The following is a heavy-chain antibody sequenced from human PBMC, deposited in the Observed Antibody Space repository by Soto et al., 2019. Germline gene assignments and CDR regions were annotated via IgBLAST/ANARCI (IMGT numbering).Heavy chain of an antibody. J-gene: IGHJ3*02. Sequence: TSETLSLTCTVSGGSISSSSYYRGWIRQPTGKRMERIGSIYDSGSTYYNPSLKSRVTISVDTSKNQFSLKLSSVTAADTAVYYCASPRYCSGGSCRSNDAFDIWGQGTMVTVSS. CDR3: ASPRYCSGGSCRSNDAFDI. V-gene: IGHV4-39*01. D-gene: IGHD2-15*01. CDR2: IYDSGST. CDR1: GGSISSSSYY.